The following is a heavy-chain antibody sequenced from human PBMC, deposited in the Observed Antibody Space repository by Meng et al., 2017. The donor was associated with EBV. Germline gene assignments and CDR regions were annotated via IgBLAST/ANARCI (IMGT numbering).Heavy chain of an antibody. CDR3: ARGYYTNYPRWFDP. J-gene: IGHJ5*02. CDR1: GGSVNNESYY. V-gene: IGHV4-61*01. D-gene: IGHD4-11*01. CDR2: IYYTGST. Sequence: VQLQESGPGLVKPSEPLSLPCTGPGGSVNNESYYWGWIRQPPGKGLEYIGYIYYTGSTNYNSSLKSRVTISLDKSKNQFSLKLTSLTAADTAIYYGARGYYTNYPRWFDPWGQGTMVTVSA.